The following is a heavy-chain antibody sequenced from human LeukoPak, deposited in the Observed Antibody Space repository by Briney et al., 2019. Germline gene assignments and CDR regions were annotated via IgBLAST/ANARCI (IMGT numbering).Heavy chain of an antibody. CDR3: ARGLGKGDY. J-gene: IGHJ4*02. CDR2: ISSSGTTI. Sequence: SGGSLRLSCAASGFTFSSYELNWVRQAPGKGLEWISYISSSGTTIYYTDSVKGRFTISRDNAKNSLYLQMTSLRAEDTAVYYCARGLGKGDYWGQGTLVTVSS. D-gene: IGHD7-27*01. CDR1: GFTFSSYE. V-gene: IGHV3-48*03.